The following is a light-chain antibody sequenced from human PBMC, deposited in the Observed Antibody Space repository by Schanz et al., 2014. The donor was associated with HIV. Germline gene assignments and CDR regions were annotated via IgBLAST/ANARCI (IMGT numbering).Light chain of an antibody. CDR3: SSYTTNNTWV. V-gene: IGLV2-14*03. J-gene: IGLJ3*02. CDR1: SSDVGGYDY. CDR2: DVN. Sequence: QSALTQPASVSGSPGLSISISCTGTSSDVGGYDYVSWYQQDPGKAPKLILFDVNNRPSGVSNRFSGSKSGNMASLTISGLQAEDEADYYCSSYTTNNTWVFGGGTKLTVL.